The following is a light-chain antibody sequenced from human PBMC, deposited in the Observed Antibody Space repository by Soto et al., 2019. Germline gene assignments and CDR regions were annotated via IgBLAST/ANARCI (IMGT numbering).Light chain of an antibody. J-gene: IGKJ1*01. Sequence: DIQVTQSPSTLSASVGDRVTITCRVSQRISTWLAWYQQKPGKAPKLLISKASSLQTGVPSRFSGSGSETDFTLTIASLQPEDFATYYCPEYNTYPWTFGQGTKVEIK. CDR3: PEYNTYPWT. CDR2: KAS. V-gene: IGKV1-5*03. CDR1: QRISTW.